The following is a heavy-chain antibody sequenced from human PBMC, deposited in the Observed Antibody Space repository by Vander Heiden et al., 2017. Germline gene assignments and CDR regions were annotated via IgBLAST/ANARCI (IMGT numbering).Heavy chain of an antibody. Sequence: EVQLVESGGGLVKPGESLRLSCAASGFTFSSDSMNWVRQAQGKGLEWVSFISSSSSYIYYADSLKGRFTIPRDNAKNSLYLQMNSLRAEDTAVYYCAKDSSSSAGFDYWGQGTLVTVSS. CDR2: ISSSSSYI. CDR3: AKDSSSSAGFDY. J-gene: IGHJ4*02. V-gene: IGHV3-21*05. D-gene: IGHD6-6*01. CDR1: GFTFSSDS.